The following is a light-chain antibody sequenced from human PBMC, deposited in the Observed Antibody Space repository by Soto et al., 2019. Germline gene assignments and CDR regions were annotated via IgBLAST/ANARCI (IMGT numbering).Light chain of an antibody. V-gene: IGLV2-14*01. CDR2: DVS. CDR3: SSYTSSSTV. Sequence: QSALTQPASVSGSPGQSITISCTGISSDVGGYNYVSWYQQHPGKAPKLMIYDVSNRPSGVSTRFSGSKSGNTASLTISGLQAEDEADYYCSSYTSSSTVFGGGTKLTVL. J-gene: IGLJ2*01. CDR1: SSDVGGYNY.